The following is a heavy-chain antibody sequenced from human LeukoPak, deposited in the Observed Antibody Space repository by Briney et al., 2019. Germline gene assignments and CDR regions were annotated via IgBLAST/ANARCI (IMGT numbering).Heavy chain of an antibody. Sequence: PSETLSLTCTVSGGSTSSGGSYWSWIRHHPGKGLEWFGCIYYSGSTYYNPSLKRRVSISVDTAKNQFSLKLNSVTAADTAVYYCARGHVDYYFDYWGQGTLVTVSS. J-gene: IGHJ4*02. CDR2: IYYSGST. V-gene: IGHV4-31*03. CDR3: ARGHVDYYFDY. CDR1: GGSTSSGGSY. D-gene: IGHD2-21*01.